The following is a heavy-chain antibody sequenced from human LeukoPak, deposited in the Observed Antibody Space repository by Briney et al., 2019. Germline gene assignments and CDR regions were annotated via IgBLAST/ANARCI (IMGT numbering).Heavy chain of an antibody. CDR1: GGSISSGDYY. CDR2: IYYSGST. Sequence: SQTLSLTCTVSGGSISSGDYYWSWIRQPPGKGLEWIGYIYYSGSTYYNPSLKSRVTISVDTSKNQFSLKLSSVTAADTAVYYCARDHLTYYDFWSGAPSWAFDIWGQGTMVTVSS. D-gene: IGHD3-3*01. V-gene: IGHV4-30-4*08. J-gene: IGHJ3*02. CDR3: ARDHLTYYDFWSGAPSWAFDI.